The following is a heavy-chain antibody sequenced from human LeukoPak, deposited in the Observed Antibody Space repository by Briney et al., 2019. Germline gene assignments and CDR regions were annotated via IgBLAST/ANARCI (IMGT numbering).Heavy chain of an antibody. CDR1: GYTFTSYG. D-gene: IGHD7-27*01. Sequence: SVKVSCKASGYTFTSYGISWVRQAPGQGLEWVGWISAYNGNTNYAQKLQGRVTMTTDTSTSTAYMELRSLRSDDTAVYSCATTGEFPEIHFDSCGQGNLVTASS. J-gene: IGHJ4*02. CDR2: ISAYNGNT. V-gene: IGHV1-18*01. CDR3: ATTGEFPEIHFDS.